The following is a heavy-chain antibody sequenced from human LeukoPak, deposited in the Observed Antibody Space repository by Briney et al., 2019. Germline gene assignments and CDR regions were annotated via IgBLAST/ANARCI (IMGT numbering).Heavy chain of an antibody. CDR2: ISAYNGNT. Sequence: GASVKVSGKASGYTFTSYGISWVRQAPGQGLEWMGWISAYNGNTNYAQKLQGRVTMTTDTSTSTAYMELRSLRSDDTDVYYCAREGIGDILTGYPYGYFDYWGQGTLVTVSS. J-gene: IGHJ4*02. CDR3: AREGIGDILTGYPYGYFDY. V-gene: IGHV1-18*01. CDR1: GYTFTSYG. D-gene: IGHD3-9*01.